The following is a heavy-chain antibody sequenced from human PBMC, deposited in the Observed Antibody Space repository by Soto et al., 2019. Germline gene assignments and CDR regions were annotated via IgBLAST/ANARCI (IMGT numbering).Heavy chain of an antibody. CDR1: GGTFSSYA. D-gene: IGHD4-17*01. CDR3: ARVFYGDYVTGDYYYYGMDV. Sequence: QVQLVQSGAEVKKPGSSVKVSCKASGGTFSSYAISWVRQAPGQGLEWMGGIIPIFGTANYAQKFQGRVTITADESTSTVYMEVSSLRSEDTAVYYCARVFYGDYVTGDYYYYGMDVWGQGTTVTVSS. V-gene: IGHV1-69*01. J-gene: IGHJ6*02. CDR2: IIPIFGTA.